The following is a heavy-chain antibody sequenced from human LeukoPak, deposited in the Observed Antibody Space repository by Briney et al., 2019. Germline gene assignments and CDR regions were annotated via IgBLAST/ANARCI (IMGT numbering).Heavy chain of an antibody. D-gene: IGHD5-12*01. CDR2: IYYSGST. CDR1: GGSISSYY. J-gene: IGHJ4*02. Sequence: PSETLSLTCTVSGGSISSYYWSWIRQPPGKGLEWIGYIYYSGSTNYNPSLKSRVTISVDTSKNQFSLKLSSVTAADTAVYYCARKGPRARLGKFDYWGQGTLVTVSS. CDR3: ARKGPRARLGKFDY. V-gene: IGHV4-59*12.